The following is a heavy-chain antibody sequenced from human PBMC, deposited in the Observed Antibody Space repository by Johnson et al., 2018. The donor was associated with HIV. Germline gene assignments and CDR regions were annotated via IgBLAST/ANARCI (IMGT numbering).Heavy chain of an antibody. CDR2: VSYDGSER. CDR1: GFAVSSNY. J-gene: IGHJ3*02. D-gene: IGHD6-13*01. V-gene: IGHV3-30*14. Sequence: QMQLVESGGGLIQPGGSLRLSCAASGFAVSSNYMSWVRQAPGKGLEWVAVVSYDGSERYYADSVKGRFTISRDSSKNTLYLQMNSLRAEDTAVYYCARDFESAAGIWGQGTMVTVSS. CDR3: ARDFESAAGI.